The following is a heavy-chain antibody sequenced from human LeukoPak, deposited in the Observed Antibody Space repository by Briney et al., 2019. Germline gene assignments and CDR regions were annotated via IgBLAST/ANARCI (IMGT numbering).Heavy chain of an antibody. CDR1: GYTYTSYG. V-gene: IGHV1-46*01. D-gene: IGHD2-2*01. CDR2: INPSGGST. CDR3: AREQTSTGSFDY. Sequence: ASVKVSCKASGYTYTSYGISWVRQAPGQGLEWMGIINPSGGSTSYAQKFQGRVTMTRDMSTSTVYMELSSLRSEDTAVYYCAREQTSTGSFDYWGQGTLVTVSS. J-gene: IGHJ4*02.